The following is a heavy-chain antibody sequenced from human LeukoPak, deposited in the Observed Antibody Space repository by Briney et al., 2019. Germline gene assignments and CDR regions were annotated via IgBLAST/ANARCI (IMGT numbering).Heavy chain of an antibody. D-gene: IGHD3-22*01. CDR2: MNPNSGNT. V-gene: IGHV1-8*01. J-gene: IGHJ4*02. CDR1: GYTFTSYD. Sequence: GASVKVSCKASGYTFTSYDINWMRQATGQGLEWMGWMNPNSGNTGYAQKFQGRVTMTRNTSISTAYMELSSLRSEDTAVYYCARATAYYYDSSGYYPRRARHGFRYYFDYWGQGTLVTLSS. CDR3: ARATAYYYDSSGYYPRRARHGFRYYFDY.